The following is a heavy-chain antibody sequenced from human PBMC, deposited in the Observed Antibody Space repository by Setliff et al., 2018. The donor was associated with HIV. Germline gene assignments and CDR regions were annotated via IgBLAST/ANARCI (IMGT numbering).Heavy chain of an antibody. CDR1: GGSASNSRYH. D-gene: IGHD3-22*01. CDR2: IHYNERT. V-gene: IGHV4-39*01. J-gene: IGHJ5*02. CDR3: ASRVYYYDSNNFLREEGFDP. Sequence: SETLSLTCTVSGGSASNSRYHWAWIRQPPGKGLEYIGSIHYNERTYYNPSLKSRVAISIDTSKNQFSLNLTSVTAADTAVYYCASRVYYYDSNNFLREEGFDPWGQGTLVTVSS.